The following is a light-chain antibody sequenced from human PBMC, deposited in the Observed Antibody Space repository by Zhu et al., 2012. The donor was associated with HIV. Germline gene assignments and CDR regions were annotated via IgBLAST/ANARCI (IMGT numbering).Light chain of an antibody. J-gene: IGKJ1*01. V-gene: IGKV3-20*01. CDR1: QSVSSSY. Sequence: EIVMTQSPATLSVSPGERATLSCRASQSVSSSYLAWYQQKPGQAPRLLIYGTSSRATGIPDRFSGSGSGTDFTLTISRLEPEDFAVYYCQQYGSSPMTFGQGTNVEIK. CDR2: GTS. CDR3: QQYGSSPMT.